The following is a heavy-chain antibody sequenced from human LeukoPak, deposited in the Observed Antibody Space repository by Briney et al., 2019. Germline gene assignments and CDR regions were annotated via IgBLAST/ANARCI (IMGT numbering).Heavy chain of an antibody. CDR2: ISGSGGST. CDR1: GFTFSSYA. Sequence: PGGFLRLSCAASGFTFSSYAMSWVRQAPGKGLEWVSAISGSGGSTYYADSVKGRFTIPRDNSKNTLYLQMNSLRAEDTAVYYCARGGGMRSWYDFDYWGQGTLVTVSS. CDR3: ARGGGMRSWYDFDY. V-gene: IGHV3-23*01. D-gene: IGHD6-13*01. J-gene: IGHJ4*02.